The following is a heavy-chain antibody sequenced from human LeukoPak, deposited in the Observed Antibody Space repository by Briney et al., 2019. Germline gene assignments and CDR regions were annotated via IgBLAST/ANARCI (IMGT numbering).Heavy chain of an antibody. CDR3: ARGSGDYVPSTTDY. J-gene: IGHJ4*02. CDR1: GYTFTGYY. D-gene: IGHD4-17*01. V-gene: IGHV1-8*02. Sequence: ASVKVSCKASGYTFTGYYMHWVRQATGQGLEWMGWMNPNSGNTGYAQKFQGRVTMTRNTSISTAYMELSSLRSEDTAVYYCARGSGDYVPSTTDYWGQGTLVTVSS. CDR2: MNPNSGNT.